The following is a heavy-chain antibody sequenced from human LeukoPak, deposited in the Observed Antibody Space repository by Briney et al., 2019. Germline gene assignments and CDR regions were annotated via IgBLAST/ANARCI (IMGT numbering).Heavy chain of an antibody. CDR3: ARGRVVAEGGYYYYMDV. J-gene: IGHJ6*03. D-gene: IGHD3-22*01. Sequence: GGSLRLSCAASGFTFDDYAMHWVRQAPGKGLEWVSGISWNSGSIGYADSVKGRFTISRDNAKNSLYLQMNSLRAEDTALYYCARGRVVAEGGYYYYMDVWGKGTTVTVSS. CDR2: ISWNSGSI. CDR1: GFTFDDYA. V-gene: IGHV3-9*01.